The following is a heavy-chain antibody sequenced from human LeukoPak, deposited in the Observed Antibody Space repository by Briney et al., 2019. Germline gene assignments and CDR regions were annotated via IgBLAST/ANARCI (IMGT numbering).Heavy chain of an antibody. CDR2: INPNSGGT. Sequence: ASVKVSCKGSRYTFTGYYMHWVRQAPGQGLEWMGWINPNSGGTNYAQKFQGRVTMTRDTSISTAYMELSRLRSDDTAVYYCARARPWNYANDYWGQGTLVTVSS. CDR3: ARARPWNYANDY. CDR1: RYTFTGYY. V-gene: IGHV1-2*02. J-gene: IGHJ4*02. D-gene: IGHD1-7*01.